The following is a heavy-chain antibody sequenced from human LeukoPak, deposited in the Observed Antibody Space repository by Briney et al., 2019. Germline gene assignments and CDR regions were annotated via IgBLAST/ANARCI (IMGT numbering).Heavy chain of an antibody. V-gene: IGHV3-11*04. D-gene: IGHD2-15*01. Sequence: GGSLRLSCAASGFTFSDYYMSWIRQAPGKGLEWVSYISSSGSTIYYADSVKGRFTISRDNAKNTLYLQMNSLRADDTAVYYCVKGYCSGGTCYSGDFDYWGQGTLVTVSS. J-gene: IGHJ4*02. CDR2: ISSSGSTI. CDR3: VKGYCSGGTCYSGDFDY. CDR1: GFTFSDYY.